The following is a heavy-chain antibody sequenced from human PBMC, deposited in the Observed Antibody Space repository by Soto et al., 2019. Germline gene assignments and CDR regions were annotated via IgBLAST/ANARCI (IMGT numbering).Heavy chain of an antibody. CDR2: IVPIFGTT. D-gene: IGHD6-19*01. J-gene: IGHJ6*02. Sequence: QVQLVQSGAEVKKPGSSVKVSCKVSGGTFSNYAIDWVRLAPGHGLEWMGGIVPIFGTTYYTQKFQARATIIADDSTTTAYLERSSLRSEDTAIYYWARVEAVAGLYNYHGLDVWGQGTAVTVSS. V-gene: IGHV1-69*12. CDR1: GGTFSNYA. CDR3: ARVEAVAGLYNYHGLDV.